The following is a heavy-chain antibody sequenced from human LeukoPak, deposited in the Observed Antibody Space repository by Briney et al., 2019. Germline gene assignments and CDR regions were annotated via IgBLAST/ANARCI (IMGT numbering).Heavy chain of an antibody. V-gene: IGHV4-61*01. CDR3: ARAKGDY. Sequence: SETLSLTCTVSGYSISTGYYWSWIRQPPGKGLEWIAYIYYSGTTNYNPSLKSRVTISVDTSKNQFSLKLSSVTAADTAVYYCARAKGDYWGQGTLVTVSS. J-gene: IGHJ4*02. CDR2: IYYSGTT. CDR1: GYSISTGYY.